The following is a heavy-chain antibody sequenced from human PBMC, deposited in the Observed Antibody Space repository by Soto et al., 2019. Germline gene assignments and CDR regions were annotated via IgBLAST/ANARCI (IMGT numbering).Heavy chain of an antibody. CDR2: INPSGGST. CDR1: GYTFTSYY. D-gene: IGHD6-6*01. CDR3: ASSSRNYYGMDV. V-gene: IGHV1-46*01. J-gene: IGHJ6*02. Sequence: ASVKVSCTASGYTFTSYYMHWVRQAPGQGLEWMGIINPSGGSTSYAQKFQGRVTMTRDTSTSTVYMELSSLRSEDTAVYYCASSSRNYYGMDVWGQGTTVTVSS.